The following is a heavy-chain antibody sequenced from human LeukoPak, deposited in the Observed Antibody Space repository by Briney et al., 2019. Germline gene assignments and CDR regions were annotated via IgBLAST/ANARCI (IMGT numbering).Heavy chain of an antibody. CDR3: ARGTIAVPGTGY. Sequence: GGSLRLSCAASGFTFINYWMSWVRQAPGKGLEWVANIKQDGSEKHYVDSVKGRFTISRDNAKNSLYLQMNSLRAEDTAVYYCARGTIAVPGTGYWGQGTLVTVSS. J-gene: IGHJ4*02. CDR2: IKQDGSEK. V-gene: IGHV3-7*04. CDR1: GFTFINYW. D-gene: IGHD6-19*01.